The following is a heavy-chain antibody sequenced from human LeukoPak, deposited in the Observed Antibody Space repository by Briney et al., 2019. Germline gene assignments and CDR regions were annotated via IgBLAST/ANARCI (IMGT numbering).Heavy chain of an antibody. Sequence: GGSLRLSCAASGFTFSSYGMHWVRQAPGKGLEWVSYISSSISTMYYADSVKGRFTISRDNAESSLYLQMNSLRAEDSAVYYCAKDRGYSSRGGYFDYWGQGTLVTVSS. CDR3: AKDRGYSSRGGYFDY. D-gene: IGHD6-13*01. J-gene: IGHJ4*02. CDR2: ISSSISTM. V-gene: IGHV3-48*01. CDR1: GFTFSSYG.